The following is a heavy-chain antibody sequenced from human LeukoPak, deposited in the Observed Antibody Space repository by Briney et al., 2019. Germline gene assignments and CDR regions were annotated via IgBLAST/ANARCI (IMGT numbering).Heavy chain of an antibody. J-gene: IGHJ3*02. D-gene: IGHD3-22*01. CDR1: GFTFSSYS. CDR3: ATQGYYYDSSGQRRNDAFDI. V-gene: IGHV3-21*01. CDR2: ISSSSSYI. Sequence: GGSLRLSCAASGFTFSSYSINWVRQAPGKGLEWVSSISSSSSYIYYADSVEGRFTISRDNAKNSLYLQMNSLRAEDTAVYYCATQGYYYDSSGQRRNDAFDIWGQGTMVTVSS.